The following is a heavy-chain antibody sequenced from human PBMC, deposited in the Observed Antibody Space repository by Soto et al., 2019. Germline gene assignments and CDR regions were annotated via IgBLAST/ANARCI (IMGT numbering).Heavy chain of an antibody. V-gene: IGHV3-53*01. CDR3: ASDYSNYVGYYGMDV. J-gene: IGHJ6*02. D-gene: IGHD4-4*01. Sequence: GGSLRLSCAASGFTVSSNYMSWVRQAPGKGLEWVSVIYSGGSTYYADSVKGRFTISRDNAKNSLYLQMNSLRDEDTAVYYCASDYSNYVGYYGMDVWGQGTTVTVSS. CDR1: GFTVSSNY. CDR2: IYSGGST.